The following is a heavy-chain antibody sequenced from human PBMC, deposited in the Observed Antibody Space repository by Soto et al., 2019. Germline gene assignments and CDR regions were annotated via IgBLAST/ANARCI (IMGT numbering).Heavy chain of an antibody. CDR2: ISSSSSYI. Sequence: GGSLRLSWAASGFTFSSYSMNWVRQAPGKGLEWVSSISSSSSYIYYADSVKGRFTISRDNAKYSLYLQMNSLRAADTAVYYCARSRAHYYYGMDVWGQGTTVTVSS. CDR3: ARSRAHYYYGMDV. CDR1: GFTFSSYS. J-gene: IGHJ6*02. V-gene: IGHV3-21*01.